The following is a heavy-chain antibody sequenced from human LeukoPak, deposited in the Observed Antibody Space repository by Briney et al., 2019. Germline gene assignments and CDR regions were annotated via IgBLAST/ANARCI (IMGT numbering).Heavy chain of an antibody. D-gene: IGHD1-1*01. CDR2: ISYTGRTI. CDR3: ARRTSLTGIIDL. J-gene: IGHJ5*02. CDR1: GTVFSDYY. V-gene: IGHV3-11*04. Sequence: GGSLRLSCAASGTVFSDYYMTWVRQAPGKGLESISYISYTGRTIHYADSVKGRFTISRDNAQKSLYLQMNSLRADDTAVYYCARRTSLTGIIDLWGQGTVVSVSS.